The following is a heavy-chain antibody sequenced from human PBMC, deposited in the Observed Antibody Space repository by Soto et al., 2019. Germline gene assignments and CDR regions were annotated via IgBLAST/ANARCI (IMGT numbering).Heavy chain of an antibody. CDR3: AKPGYSSGWFDY. J-gene: IGHJ4*02. D-gene: IGHD6-19*01. CDR1: GFTFSSYA. V-gene: IGHV3-23*01. CDR2: ISGSGGST. Sequence: PRGSLRLSCAASGFTFSSYAMSWVRQATGKGLEWVSAISGSGGSTYYADSVKGRFTISRDNSKNTLYLQMNSLRAEDTAVYYCAKPGYSSGWFDYWGQGTLVTVSS.